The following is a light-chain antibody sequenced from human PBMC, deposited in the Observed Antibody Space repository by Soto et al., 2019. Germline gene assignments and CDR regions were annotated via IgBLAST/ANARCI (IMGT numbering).Light chain of an antibody. Sequence: SYELTQPPSVSVAPGKTARITCGGNNIGSKSVHWYQQKPGQAPVLVIYYDSDRPSGIPERFSGSNSGNTATLTISRVEAGDEADYYCPVWDSSSDHVVFGGGTKPTVL. CDR1: NIGSKS. CDR2: YDS. J-gene: IGLJ2*01. V-gene: IGLV3-21*04. CDR3: PVWDSSSDHVV.